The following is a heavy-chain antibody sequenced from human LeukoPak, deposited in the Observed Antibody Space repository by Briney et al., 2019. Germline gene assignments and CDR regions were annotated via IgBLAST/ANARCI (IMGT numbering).Heavy chain of an antibody. D-gene: IGHD5-18*01. CDR2: IIPIFGTA. CDR1: GGTFSSYA. V-gene: IGHV1-69*13. J-gene: IGHJ4*02. CDR3: ARGKSLVGYSYVPY. Sequence: GASVKVSCKASGGTFSSYAISWVRQAPGQGLEWMGGIIPIFGTANYAQKFQGRVTITVDESTSTAYMELSSLRSEDTAVYYCARGKSLVGYSYVPYWGQGTLVTVSS.